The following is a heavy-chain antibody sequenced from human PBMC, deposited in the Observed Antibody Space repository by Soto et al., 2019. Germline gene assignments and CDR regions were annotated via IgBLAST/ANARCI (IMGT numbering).Heavy chain of an antibody. Sequence: QVQLVESGGGVVQPGRSLRLSCTASGFTFSTFALHWVRQGPGKGLEWVAIIWPDGNDKYYADSVKGRFTVSRDNSKNTLYLQMNSLRGEDTAIYFCARDRKEASADYYFDFWGQGTLVTVSS. CDR3: ARDRKEASADYYFDF. D-gene: IGHD2-15*01. J-gene: IGHJ4*02. V-gene: IGHV3-33*01. CDR1: GFTFSTFA. CDR2: IWPDGNDK.